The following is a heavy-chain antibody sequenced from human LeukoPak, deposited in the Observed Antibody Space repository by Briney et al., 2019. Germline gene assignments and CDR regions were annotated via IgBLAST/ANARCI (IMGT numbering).Heavy chain of an antibody. CDR3: AKRGLTTGNFYYYYYMDV. J-gene: IGHJ6*03. CDR1: GFTFSSYW. CDR2: IKQDGSEK. Sequence: GGSLRLSCAASGFTFSSYWMSWVRQAPGKGLEWVANIKQDGSEKYYVDSVKGRFTISRDNAKNSLYLQMNSLRAEDTAVYYCAKRGLTTGNFYYYYYMDVWGKGTTVTVSS. V-gene: IGHV3-7*01. D-gene: IGHD4-17*01.